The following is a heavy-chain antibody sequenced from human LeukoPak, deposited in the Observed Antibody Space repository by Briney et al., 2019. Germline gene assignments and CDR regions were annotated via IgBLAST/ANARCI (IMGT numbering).Heavy chain of an antibody. D-gene: IGHD4-17*01. J-gene: IGHJ3*02. Sequence: ASVKVSCKASGYTFTSYAMHWVRQAPGQRLEWMGWINAGNGNTKYSQKFQGRVTITRDTSASTAYMELSSLRAEDTAVYYCARPVTVMDPFDIWGQGTMVTVSS. CDR2: INAGNGNT. V-gene: IGHV1-3*01. CDR3: ARPVTVMDPFDI. CDR1: GYTFTSYA.